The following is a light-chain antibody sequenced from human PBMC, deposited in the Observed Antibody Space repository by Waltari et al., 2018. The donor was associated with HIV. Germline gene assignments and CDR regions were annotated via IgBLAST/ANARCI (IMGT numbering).Light chain of an antibody. Sequence: EIVMTQSPGTLSVSPGERATLSCRASQSVSSNLAWFQQNPGQAPRLLIYGASTRAPGIPARFSGSGSGTEFTLTISSLQSEDFAVYYCQQYNNWPRTFGQGTKVEIK. J-gene: IGKJ1*01. CDR1: QSVSSN. V-gene: IGKV3-15*01. CDR2: GAS. CDR3: QQYNNWPRT.